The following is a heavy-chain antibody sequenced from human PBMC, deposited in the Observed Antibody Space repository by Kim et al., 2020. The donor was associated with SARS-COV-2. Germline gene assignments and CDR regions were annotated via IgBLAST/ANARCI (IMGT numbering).Heavy chain of an antibody. V-gene: IGHV3-11*05. J-gene: IGHJ6*02. CDR3: ARVGCDYVWVSYRDYYYYYGMDV. CDR1: GFTFSNYY. D-gene: IGHD3-16*02. CDR2: ISSSSSYK. Sequence: GGSLRLSCAASGFTFSNYYMSWIRQAPGKGLEWVSYISSSSSYKNYADSVKGRFTISRDNAKNSLYLQMNSLRAEDTAVDYCARVGCDYVWVSYRDYYYYYGMDVWGQGTTVTVSS.